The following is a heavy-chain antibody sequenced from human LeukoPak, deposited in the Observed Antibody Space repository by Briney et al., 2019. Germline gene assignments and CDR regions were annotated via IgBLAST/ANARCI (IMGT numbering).Heavy chain of an antibody. CDR3: ARERGDYYDSSGYQEPFDY. CDR2: IYASGST. J-gene: IGHJ4*02. D-gene: IGHD3-22*01. V-gene: IGHV4-61*02. CDR1: GGSISSGSYC. Sequence: SETLSLTFTVSGGSISSGSYCWSWIRQPAGKGLEWIGRIYASGSTNYNPSLKSRVTISVDTSKNQFSLKLSSVTAADTAVYYCARERGDYYDSSGYQEPFDYWGQGTLVTVSS.